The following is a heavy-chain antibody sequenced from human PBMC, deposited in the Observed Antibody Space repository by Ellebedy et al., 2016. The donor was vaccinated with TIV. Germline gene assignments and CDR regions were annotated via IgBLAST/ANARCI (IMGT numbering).Heavy chain of an antibody. J-gene: IGHJ6*02. CDR1: GCTFTSYY. V-gene: IGHV1-46*01. CDR3: ARDSMVRGVISYYYGMDV. D-gene: IGHD3-10*01. Sequence: ASVKVSCXASGCTFTSYYMHWVRQAPGQGLEWMGIINPSGGSTSYAQKFQGRVTMTRDTSTSTVYMELSSLRSEDTAVYYCARDSMVRGVISYYYGMDVWGQGTTVTVSS. CDR2: INPSGGST.